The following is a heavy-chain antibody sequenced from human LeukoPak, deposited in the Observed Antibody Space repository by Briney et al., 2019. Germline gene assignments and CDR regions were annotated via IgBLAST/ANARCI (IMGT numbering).Heavy chain of an antibody. Sequence: ASVKVSCKASGYTITSSALNWVRQAPGQGLEWMGWINTNTGNPTYAQGFTGRFVFSLDTSVSTAYLHISSLKAEDTAVYYCATDLKKGDSGCFDYWGQGTLVTVSS. CDR1: GYTITSSA. J-gene: IGHJ4*02. V-gene: IGHV7-4-1*02. CDR2: INTNTGNP. CDR3: ATDLKKGDSGCFDY. D-gene: IGHD6-19*01.